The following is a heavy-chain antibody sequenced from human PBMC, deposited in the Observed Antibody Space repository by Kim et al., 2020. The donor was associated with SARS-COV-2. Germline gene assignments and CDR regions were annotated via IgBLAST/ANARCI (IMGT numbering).Heavy chain of an antibody. CDR2: INHSGST. CDR1: GGSFSGYY. J-gene: IGHJ4*02. CDR3: ARRGPTYYHGSGKFDY. D-gene: IGHD3-10*01. V-gene: IGHV4-34*01. Sequence: SETLSLTCAVYGGSFSGYYWSWIRQPPGKGLEWIGEINHSGSTNYNPSLKSRVTISVDTSKNQFSLKLSSVTAADTAVYYCARRGPTYYHGSGKFDYWGQGTLVTVSS.